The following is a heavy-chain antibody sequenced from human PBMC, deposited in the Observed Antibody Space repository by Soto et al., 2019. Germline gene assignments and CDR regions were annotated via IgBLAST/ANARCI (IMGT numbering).Heavy chain of an antibody. V-gene: IGHV3-30-3*01. Sequence: PGGSLRLSCAASGFTFSSYAMHWVRQAPGKGLEWLAVILYDVSNEYYADAVKGRFTISRDNSKSTLYLQMNSLRVEDTTIYYCARGAARSHTYGMDVWGQGITVTVSS. CDR1: GFTFSSYA. CDR3: ARGAARSHTYGMDV. J-gene: IGHJ6*02. D-gene: IGHD6-6*01. CDR2: ILYDVSNE.